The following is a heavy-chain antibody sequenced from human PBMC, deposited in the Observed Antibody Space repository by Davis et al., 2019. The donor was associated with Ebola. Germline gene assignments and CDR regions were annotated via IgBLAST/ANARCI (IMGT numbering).Heavy chain of an antibody. CDR1: GGSTSSSSYY. Sequence: PSETLSLTCTVSGGSTSSSSYYWAWIRQPPGKGLEWIGTIYYTGSTYYNPSLKSRVTISVDTSKNQFSLKLSSVTAADTAVYYCASGWGDFYYYGMDVWGQGTTVTVSS. J-gene: IGHJ6*02. D-gene: IGHD3-10*01. V-gene: IGHV4-39*01. CDR2: IYYTGST. CDR3: ASGWGDFYYYGMDV.